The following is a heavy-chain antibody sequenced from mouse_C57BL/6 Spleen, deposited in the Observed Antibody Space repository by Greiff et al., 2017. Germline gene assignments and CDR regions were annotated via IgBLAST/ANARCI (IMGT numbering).Heavy chain of an antibody. CDR1: GFTFSSYG. D-gene: IGHD2-1*01. CDR2: ISSGGSYT. Sequence: DVKLQESGGDLVKPGGSLKLSCAASGFTFSSYGMSWVRQTPDKRLEWVATISSGGSYTYYPDSVKGRFTISRDNAKNTLYLQMSSLKSEDTAMYYCAGGNHFDYWGQGTTLTVSS. J-gene: IGHJ2*01. CDR3: AGGNHFDY. V-gene: IGHV5-6*02.